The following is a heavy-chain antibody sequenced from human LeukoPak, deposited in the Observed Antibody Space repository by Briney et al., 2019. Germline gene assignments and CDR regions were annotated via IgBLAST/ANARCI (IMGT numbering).Heavy chain of an antibody. CDR1: GLSFRDYT. CDR2: ISSSSSYI. J-gene: IGHJ4*02. V-gene: IGHV3-21*01. Sequence: GGFRRLSCAASGLSFRDYTMNWVRQAPGKGLEWLASISSSSSYIYFANSVRGRFTISRDNAKNSLYLQMNSLRAEDTAVYYCARSLAQCGGDCYSNWGYWGQGTLVTVS. CDR3: ARSLAQCGGDCYSNWGY. D-gene: IGHD2-21*02.